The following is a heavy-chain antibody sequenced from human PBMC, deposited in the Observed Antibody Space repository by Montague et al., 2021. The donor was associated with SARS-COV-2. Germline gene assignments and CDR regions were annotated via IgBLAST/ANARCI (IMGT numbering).Heavy chain of an antibody. D-gene: IGHD3-10*01. J-gene: IGHJ6*02. V-gene: IGHV3-30*18. CDR1: GFTFNNFA. Sequence: SLRLSFAASGFTFNNFAMHWVRQAPGKGLEWVAVISYDGSIKYYADSLRGRFTISRDSSQKTLYLQINSLSGEDTAVYYCAKNRDIFWFGEGRDSMDVWGQGTTVIVSS. CDR3: AKNRDIFWFGEGRDSMDV. CDR2: ISYDGSIK.